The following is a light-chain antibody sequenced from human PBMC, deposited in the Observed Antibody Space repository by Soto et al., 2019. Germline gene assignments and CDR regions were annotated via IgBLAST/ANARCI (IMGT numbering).Light chain of an antibody. V-gene: IGKV4-1*01. CDR3: QQYYSPLS. J-gene: IGKJ1*01. CDR1: QSVLYSSNNKNY. Sequence: DIVMTQSPDSLAVSLGERATINCKSSQSVLYSSNNKNYLAWFQQKPGQPPKLLISWASTRESGVPDRFSGSGSGTDFTLTISTLQAEDVAVYYCQQYYSPLSFGQGTKVEIK. CDR2: WAS.